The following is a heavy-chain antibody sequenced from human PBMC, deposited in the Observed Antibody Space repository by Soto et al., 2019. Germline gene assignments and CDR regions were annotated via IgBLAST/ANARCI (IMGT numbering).Heavy chain of an antibody. Sequence: ESGGGLVQPGGSLRLSCAASGVTFSRYWMTWVRQAPGKGLEWVANIKHDGSEKYYVDSVKGRFTISRDNAKNSLSLQMNSLRAEDTAVYYCASYYDILTGYYKFDYWGQGTLVTVSS. D-gene: IGHD3-9*01. CDR1: GVTFSRYW. CDR2: IKHDGSEK. V-gene: IGHV3-7*01. CDR3: ASYYDILTGYYKFDY. J-gene: IGHJ4*02.